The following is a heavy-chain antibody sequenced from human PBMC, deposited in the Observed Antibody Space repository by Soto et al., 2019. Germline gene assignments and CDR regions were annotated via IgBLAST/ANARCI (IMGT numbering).Heavy chain of an antibody. Sequence: QITLKESGPTLVKPTQTLTLTCTFSGFSLSTSGVGVGWIRQPPGKALEWLAFIYWDDDKRSSPSLKSRLTNIKDTSKHQVVLRMTNMDPVDTATYNCAHLVVTVVTYYLDYWCQGTLVTVSS. CDR1: GFSLSTSGVG. CDR2: IYWDDDK. V-gene: IGHV2-5*02. CDR3: AHLVVTVVTYYLDY. J-gene: IGHJ4*02. D-gene: IGHD2-21*02.